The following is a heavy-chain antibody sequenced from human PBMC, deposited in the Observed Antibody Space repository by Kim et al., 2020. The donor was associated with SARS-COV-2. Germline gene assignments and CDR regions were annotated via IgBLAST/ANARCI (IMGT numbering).Heavy chain of an antibody. CDR3: ASGLTPGPH. CDR2: IIPDGWST. J-gene: IGHJ4*02. CDR1: GFTLSKVG. D-gene: IGHD2-15*01. V-gene: IGHV3-74*01. Sequence: GGSLRLSCAASGFTLSKVGLHWVRQAPGKGLVWVSRIIPDGWSTRYADSVKGRFTISRDNAKNTLYLQMNSLRAEDTAVYYCASGLTPGPHWGQGTLVTV.